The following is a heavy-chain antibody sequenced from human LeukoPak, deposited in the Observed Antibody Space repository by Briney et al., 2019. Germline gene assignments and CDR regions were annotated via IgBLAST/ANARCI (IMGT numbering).Heavy chain of an antibody. D-gene: IGHD3-22*01. V-gene: IGHV1-46*01. Sequence: ASVTVSCKASGYTFTSYYVHWVRQAPGQGLEWMGIINPSGGSTSYAQKFQGRVSMTRDTSTRTVYMELRSLRSEDTAVYYCARDYDSSGSYWGQGTLVTVSS. CDR2: INPSGGST. J-gene: IGHJ4*02. CDR1: GYTFTSYY. CDR3: ARDYDSSGSY.